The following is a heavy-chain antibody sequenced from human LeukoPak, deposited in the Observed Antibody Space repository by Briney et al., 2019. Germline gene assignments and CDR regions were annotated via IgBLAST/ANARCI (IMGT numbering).Heavy chain of an antibody. CDR1: GYTFTGYY. D-gene: IGHD1-14*01. CDR3: ARDRLNPSPYPGGGDAFDI. CDR2: INPNSGGT. J-gene: IGHJ3*02. V-gene: IGHV1-2*06. Sequence: ASVKVSCKASGYTFTGYYMHWVRQAPGQGLEWMGRINPNSGGTNYAQKFQGRVTMTRDTSISTAYMELSRLRSDDTAVYYCARDRLNPSPYPGGGDAFDIWDQGTMVTVSS.